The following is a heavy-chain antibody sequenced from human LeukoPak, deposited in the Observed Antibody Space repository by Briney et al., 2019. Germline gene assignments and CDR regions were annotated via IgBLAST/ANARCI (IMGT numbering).Heavy chain of an antibody. Sequence: SETLSLTCTVSGYSISSGYYWGWIRQPPGKGLEWIGSIYHSGSTYYNPSLKSRVTISVDTSENQFSLKLSSVTAADTAVYYCARVRDTAMAYYFDYWGQGTLVTVSS. J-gene: IGHJ4*02. CDR2: IYHSGST. CDR3: ARVRDTAMAYYFDY. D-gene: IGHD5-18*01. CDR1: GYSISSGYY. V-gene: IGHV4-38-2*02.